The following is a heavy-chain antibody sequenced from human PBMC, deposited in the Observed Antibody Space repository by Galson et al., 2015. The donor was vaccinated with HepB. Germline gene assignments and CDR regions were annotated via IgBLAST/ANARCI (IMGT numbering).Heavy chain of an antibody. CDR1: GYTLVDNY. J-gene: IGHJ6*02. CDR3: ARESHGTYRSTYYYYGMDV. V-gene: IGHV1-46*01. Sequence: SVKVSCKASGYTLVDNYMHWVRQAPGQGLEWMGRINPSDGSARPAQKFQGRVTMTRDTSTATVYMELISLRSEDTAVYYCARESHGTYRSTYYYYGMDVWGQGTTVTVS. CDR2: INPSDGSA. D-gene: IGHD1-26*01.